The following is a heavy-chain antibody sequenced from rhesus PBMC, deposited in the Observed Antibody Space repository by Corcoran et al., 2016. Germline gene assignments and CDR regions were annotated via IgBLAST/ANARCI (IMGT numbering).Heavy chain of an antibody. D-gene: IGHD1-20*01. Sequence: EVQLVESGGGLAKPGGSLRLSCAASGFTFSSYWMNWVRQAQGKGLEWVSAINSGGGSPYYADSWKGRFTISRDNSKNTLSLQMNSLRAEDTAVYYCAKDRGYSWNNGGLDSWGQGVVVTVSS. CDR2: INSGGGSP. CDR3: AKDRGYSWNNGGLDS. CDR1: GFTFSSYW. V-gene: IGHV3S25*01. J-gene: IGHJ6*01.